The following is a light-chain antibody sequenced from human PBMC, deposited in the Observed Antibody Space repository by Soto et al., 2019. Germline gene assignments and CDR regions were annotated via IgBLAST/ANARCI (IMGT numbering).Light chain of an antibody. J-gene: IGKJ4*01. CDR3: QQADSFPLT. V-gene: IGKV1D-12*01. CDR2: AAS. CDR1: QDISDQ. Sequence: DIPMTQSPSSVSASVGDRVTITCRASQDISDQLAWYQQEKGQXPTLLIFAASNLQSGVPSRVRGSVYGTDGTLSLSTLKPEDCETYDGQQADSFPLTFRGGTKV.